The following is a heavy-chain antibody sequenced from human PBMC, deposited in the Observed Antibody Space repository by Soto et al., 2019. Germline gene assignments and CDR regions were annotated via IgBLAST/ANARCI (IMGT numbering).Heavy chain of an antibody. J-gene: IGHJ4*02. Sequence: SETLSLTCSVSGGSLTSGGYYWSWVRQHPGKDLQWVGSIHYNGDTYYNPSLRSRTSISLDTSEDRFSLMLSSVTAADTAVYFCARGAARGRGVPTYFPFGGPGTLVTVSS. CDR3: ARGAARGRGVPTYFPF. D-gene: IGHD3-10*01. CDR2: IHYNGDT. V-gene: IGHV4-31*03. CDR1: GGSLTSGGYY.